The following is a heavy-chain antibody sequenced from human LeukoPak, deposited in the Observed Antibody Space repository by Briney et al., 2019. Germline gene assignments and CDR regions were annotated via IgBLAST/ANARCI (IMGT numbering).Heavy chain of an antibody. D-gene: IGHD4-17*01. CDR3: AKDDFYGDLTVGFYFDY. V-gene: IGHV3-23*01. CDR1: GFTFSSYS. J-gene: IGHJ4*02. Sequence: PSGGSLRLSCAASGFTFSSYSMNWVRQAPGKGLVWVSAISGSGGSTYYADSVKGRFTISRDNSKNTLYLQMNSLRAEDTAVYYCAKDDFYGDLTVGFYFDYWGQGTPVTVSS. CDR2: ISGSGGST.